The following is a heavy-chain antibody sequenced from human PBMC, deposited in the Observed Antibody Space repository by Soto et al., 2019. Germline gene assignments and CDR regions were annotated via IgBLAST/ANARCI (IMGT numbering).Heavy chain of an antibody. CDR3: ASEVYNSGRDPLDI. V-gene: IGHV1-69*01. CDR1: GGTFSSYG. CDR2: ISPMVGMA. J-gene: IGHJ3*02. D-gene: IGHD6-19*01. Sequence: QVQLVQSGAEEKKPGSSVRVSCKAPGGTFSSYGISWVRQAPGQGLEWMGGISPMVGMANYAERFQGRVTITADESPSTAHMELRSLTSEDTATYYCASEVYNSGRDPLDIWGQGTMVTVSS.